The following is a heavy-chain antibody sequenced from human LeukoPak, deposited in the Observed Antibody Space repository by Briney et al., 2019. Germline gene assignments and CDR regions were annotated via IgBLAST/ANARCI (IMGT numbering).Heavy chain of an antibody. CDR1: GFTFSSYA. D-gene: IGHD1-7*01. J-gene: IGHJ4*02. CDR3: AKDKLRNLAPEYYFDY. Sequence: GGSLRLSCAASGFTFSSYAMSWVRQAPGKGLEWVSAISGSGGSTYYADSVKGRFTISRDNSKNTLYLQMNSLRVEDTAVYYCAKDKLRNLAPEYYFDYWAREPWSPSPQ. CDR2: ISGSGGST. V-gene: IGHV3-23*01.